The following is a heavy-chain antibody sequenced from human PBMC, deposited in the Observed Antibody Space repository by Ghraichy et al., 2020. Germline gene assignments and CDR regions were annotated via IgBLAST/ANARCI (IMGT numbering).Heavy chain of an antibody. CDR1: GFTFDDYG. CDR2: INWNGGRT. D-gene: IGHD2-15*01. V-gene: IGHV3-20*01. CDR3: ARESWEIYCSGGSCYSYLGAFDI. J-gene: IGHJ3*02. Sequence: GESLNISCAASGFTFDDYGMSWVRQAPGKGLEWVSGINWNGGRTGYADSVKGRFTISRDNAKNSLYLQMNSLRAEDTALYHCARESWEIYCSGGSCYSYLGAFDIWGQGTMVTVSS.